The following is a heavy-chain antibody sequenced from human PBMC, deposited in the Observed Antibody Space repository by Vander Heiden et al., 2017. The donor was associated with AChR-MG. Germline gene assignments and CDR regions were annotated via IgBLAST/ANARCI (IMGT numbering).Heavy chain of an antibody. V-gene: IGHV3-9*01. Sequence: EVQLVESGGGLVQPGRSLRLSCAASGFTFDDYAMHWVRQAPGKGLEWVSGISWNSGHIGFADSVKGRFTISRDNAKNSLYLQMNSLRAEDTALYYCAKDTSGYPLYFDLWGRGTLVTVSS. D-gene: IGHD5-12*01. CDR1: GFTFDDYA. CDR2: ISWNSGHI. J-gene: IGHJ2*01. CDR3: AKDTSGYPLYFDL.